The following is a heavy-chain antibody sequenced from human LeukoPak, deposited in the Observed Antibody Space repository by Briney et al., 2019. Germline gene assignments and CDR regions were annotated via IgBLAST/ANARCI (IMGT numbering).Heavy chain of an antibody. Sequence: KPSETLSLTCTVSGGSMSTYYWTWIRRPPGKGLEWIGFIYYTGSTNYNPSLKSRVTIPEDTSKNQFSPKLNSVTAADPAVYYFAGKSITTPYVRTPVHWGQGTLVTVSS. CDR3: AGKSITTPYVRTPVH. J-gene: IGHJ4*02. CDR2: IYYTGST. CDR1: GGSMSTYY. V-gene: IGHV4-59*01. D-gene: IGHD3-10*02.